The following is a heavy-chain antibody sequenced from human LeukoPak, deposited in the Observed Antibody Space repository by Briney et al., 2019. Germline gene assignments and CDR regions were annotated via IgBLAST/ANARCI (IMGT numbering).Heavy chain of an antibody. CDR2: IYYSGST. Sequence: ASETLSLTCTVSGGSISSYYWSWIRQPPGKGLEWIGYIYYSGSTNYNPSLKSRVTISVDTSKNQFSLKLSSVTAADTAVYYCARGYYDSSGYYYFDYWGQGTLVTVSS. CDR1: GGSISSYY. D-gene: IGHD3-22*01. J-gene: IGHJ4*02. CDR3: ARGYYDSSGYYYFDY. V-gene: IGHV4-59*01.